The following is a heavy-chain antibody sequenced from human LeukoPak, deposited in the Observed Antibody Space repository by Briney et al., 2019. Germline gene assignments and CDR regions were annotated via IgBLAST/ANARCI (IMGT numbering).Heavy chain of an antibody. V-gene: IGHV4-34*01. D-gene: IGHD5-24*01. Sequence: SETLSLTCAVYGGSFSGYYWSWIRQPPGKGLEWIGEISHSGSTNHNPSLKSRVTISVDTSKNKVSLKLSSVSAADTAVYYWASVELATTNFGYWGQGSLVTGSS. CDR2: ISHSGST. CDR1: GGSFSGYY. CDR3: ASVELATTNFGY. J-gene: IGHJ4*02.